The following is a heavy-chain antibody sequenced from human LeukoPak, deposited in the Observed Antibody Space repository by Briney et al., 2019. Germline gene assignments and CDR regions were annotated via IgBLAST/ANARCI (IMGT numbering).Heavy chain of an antibody. CDR1: GFTFTDYW. CDR2: ISYSSGTI. J-gene: IGHJ3*01. Sequence: GGSLRLSCTTSGFTFTDYWMTWVRQAPGKGLEWVSGISYSSGTIGYVDSVKGRFTISRDNAKNSLYLQMNSLRAEDTALYYCAKDRGGGSQLGDAFDVWGQGTMVTVSS. CDR3: AKDRGGGSQLGDAFDV. D-gene: IGHD2-15*01. V-gene: IGHV3-9*01.